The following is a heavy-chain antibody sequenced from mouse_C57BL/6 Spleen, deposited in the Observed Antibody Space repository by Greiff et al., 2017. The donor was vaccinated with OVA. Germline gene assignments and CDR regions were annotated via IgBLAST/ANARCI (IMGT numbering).Heavy chain of an antibody. Sequence: VKLVESGPGLVAPSQSLSITCTVSGFSLPSYGVHWVRQPPGKGLEWLVVIWSDGSTTYNSALKSRLSISKDNSKSQVFLKMNSLQTDDTAMYYCARHATGLDWYFDVWGTGTTVTVSS. CDR2: IWSDGST. V-gene: IGHV2-6-1*01. CDR1: GFSLPSYG. CDR3: ARHATGLDWYFDV. J-gene: IGHJ1*03. D-gene: IGHD3-3*01.